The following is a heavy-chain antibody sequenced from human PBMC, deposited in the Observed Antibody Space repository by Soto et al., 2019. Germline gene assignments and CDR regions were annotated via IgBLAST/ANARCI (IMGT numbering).Heavy chain of an antibody. CDR1: GFTVSSNY. CDR3: ARLVGATYFDY. J-gene: IGHJ4*02. Sequence: EVQLVESGGGLIQPGGSLRLSCAASGFTVSSNYMNWVRQAPGKGLEWVSVIYSGGSTYYADSVKGRFAISRDNSKNTLYLQMNSLRAEDTAVYYCARLVGATYFDYWGQGTLVTVSS. CDR2: IYSGGST. D-gene: IGHD1-26*01. V-gene: IGHV3-53*01.